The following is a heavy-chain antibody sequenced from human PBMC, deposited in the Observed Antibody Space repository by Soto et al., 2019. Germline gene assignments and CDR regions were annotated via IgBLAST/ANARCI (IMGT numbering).Heavy chain of an antibody. D-gene: IGHD6-19*01. CDR2: IVVGSGKT. V-gene: IGHV1-58*01. CDR1: GFTFTSSA. CDR3: AAPDPDGGWYYYYYGMDV. Sequence: ASVKVSCKASGFTFTSSAVQWVRQARGQRLEWIGWIVVGSGKTNYAQKFQERVTITRDMSTSTAYMELSSLRSEDTAVYYCAAPDPDGGWYYYYYGMDVWGQGTTVTVSS. J-gene: IGHJ6*02.